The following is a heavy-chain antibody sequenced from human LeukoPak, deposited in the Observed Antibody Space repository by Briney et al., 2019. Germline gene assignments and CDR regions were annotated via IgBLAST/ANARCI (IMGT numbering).Heavy chain of an antibody. CDR3: ARGSLRNYYYYYMDV. J-gene: IGHJ6*03. V-gene: IGHV4-4*07. D-gene: IGHD3-16*01. CDR1: GGSIRSYY. Sequence: PSETLSLTCTVSGGSIRSYYWSWIRQPAGKGLEWIGRIYTSGSTNYNPSLKSRVTISVDKSKNQFSLKLSSVTAADTAVYYCARGSLRNYYYYYMDVWGKGTTVTVSS. CDR2: IYTSGST.